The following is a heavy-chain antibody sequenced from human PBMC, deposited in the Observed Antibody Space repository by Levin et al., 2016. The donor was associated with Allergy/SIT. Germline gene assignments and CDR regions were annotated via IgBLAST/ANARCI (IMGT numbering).Heavy chain of an antibody. Sequence: GESLKISCAASRFTFRSYAMHWVRQAPGKGLEWVAVISNVGSNKYYADSVKGRFTISRDNSKNTLDLQMNSLRAEDTAVYYCARGGFSSIESPMDFSSIESPMDVWGKGTTVTVSS. CDR1: RFTFRSYA. V-gene: IGHV3-30-3*01. J-gene: IGHJ6*04. CDR2: ISNVGSNK. CDR3: ARGGFSSIESPMDFSSIESPMDV. D-gene: IGHD2-2*01.